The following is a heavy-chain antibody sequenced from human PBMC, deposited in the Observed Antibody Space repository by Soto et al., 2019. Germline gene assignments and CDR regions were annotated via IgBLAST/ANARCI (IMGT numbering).Heavy chain of an antibody. J-gene: IGHJ6*02. CDR2: ISDDGSNK. Sequence: QVQLVESGGGVVQSGRSLRLSCAASGFTFSSYGIQWVRQAPGKGLEWVVLISDDGSNKYYADSVKGRFTTSRDNSKNTLYLQMNSLRPEDTAVYYCAKERYGQLWLEDYGLDVWGQGTTVTVSS. CDR3: AKERYGQLWLEDYGLDV. CDR1: GFTFSSYG. D-gene: IGHD3-10*01. V-gene: IGHV3-30*18.